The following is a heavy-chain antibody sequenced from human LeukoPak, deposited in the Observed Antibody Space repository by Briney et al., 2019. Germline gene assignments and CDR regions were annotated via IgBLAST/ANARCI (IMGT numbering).Heavy chain of an antibody. Sequence: GASVKVSCKASGYTFTSYYMHWVRQAPGQGLGWMGIFNPSGGSTSYAQKFQGRVTRTRDTSTSTVYMELSSLRSEDTAVYYCAGVWFGELSGLTYWGQGTLVTVSS. CDR2: FNPSGGST. CDR3: AGVWFGELSGLTY. CDR1: GYTFTSYY. V-gene: IGHV1-46*01. D-gene: IGHD3-10*01. J-gene: IGHJ4*02.